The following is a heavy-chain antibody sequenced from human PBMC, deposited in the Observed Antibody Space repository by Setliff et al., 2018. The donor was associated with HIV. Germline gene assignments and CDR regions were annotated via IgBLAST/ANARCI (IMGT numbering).Heavy chain of an antibody. CDR3: AREYRSGWYNAFDI. J-gene: IGHJ3*02. CDR2: MNPNNGDT. D-gene: IGHD6-19*01. Sequence: ASVKVSCKASGYTFTTYDINWVRQATGQGLEWRGWMNPNNGDTGYAQKFQGRVTMTRNTSISTAYMELSSLRSEDTAAYYCAREYRSGWYNAFDIWGQGTMVTVSS. V-gene: IGHV1-8*02. CDR1: GYTFTTYD.